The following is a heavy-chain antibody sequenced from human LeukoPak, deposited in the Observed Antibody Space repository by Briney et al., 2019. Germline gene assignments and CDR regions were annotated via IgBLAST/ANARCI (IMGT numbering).Heavy chain of an antibody. CDR3: AKDMIRRHGVSDPFDI. CDR1: GFTFSDFA. J-gene: IGHJ3*02. Sequence: RGSLRLSCLASGFTFSDFAMNWVRPAPGRGPEWVSHIGGGDGVNTYYADSVKGRFTISRDNPKRTMYLQMTNLRADDAAVYFCAKDMIRRHGVSDPFDIWGQGTMVTVSS. D-gene: IGHD5-24*01. V-gene: IGHV3-23*01. CDR2: IGGGDGVNT.